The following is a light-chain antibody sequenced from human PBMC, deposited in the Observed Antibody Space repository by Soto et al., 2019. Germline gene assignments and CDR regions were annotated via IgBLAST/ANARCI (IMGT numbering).Light chain of an antibody. CDR3: QQDYNLLT. CDR1: QRVSSSY. V-gene: IGKV3D-7*01. J-gene: IGKJ4*01. CDR2: GAS. Sequence: PGERVTLSCRASQRVSSSYLTWYQQKPGQAPSLLIHGASTRATSIPARFSGSGSGTDFTLTISSLQPEDFAVYYCQQDYNLLTFGGGTKVEIK.